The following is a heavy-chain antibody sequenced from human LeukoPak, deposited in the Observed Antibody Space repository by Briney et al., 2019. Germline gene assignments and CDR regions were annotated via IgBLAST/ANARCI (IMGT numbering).Heavy chain of an antibody. CDR3: ATSQNIRKTAMVAFDY. D-gene: IGHD5-18*01. J-gene: IGHJ4*02. Sequence: ASVKDSCKCSGYTFIDYYMHWVRQAPGQGLEWMGWINPNSGGTNYAQKFQGRVTMTRDTSISTAYMELSNLRSADTAVSYCATSQNIRKTAMVAFDYWGQGTLVTVSS. CDR2: INPNSGGT. V-gene: IGHV1-2*02. CDR1: GYTFIDYY.